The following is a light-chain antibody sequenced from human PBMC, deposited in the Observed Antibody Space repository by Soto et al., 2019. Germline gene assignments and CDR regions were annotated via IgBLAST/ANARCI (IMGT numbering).Light chain of an antibody. CDR1: QTVRNNY. Sequence: EFVLTQSPGTLSLSPGERATLSCRASQTVRNNYLAWYQQKPGQAPRLLIYDASSRATGIPDRFSGSGSGTDFTLTIRRLEPEDFAVYYCQQYDSSPRTFGQGTKVDIK. CDR2: DAS. CDR3: QQYDSSPRT. V-gene: IGKV3-20*01. J-gene: IGKJ1*01.